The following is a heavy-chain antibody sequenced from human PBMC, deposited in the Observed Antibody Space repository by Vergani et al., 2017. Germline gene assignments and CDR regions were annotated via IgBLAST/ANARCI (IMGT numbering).Heavy chain of an antibody. Sequence: QLQLQESGPGLVKPSETLSLTCTVSGCSISSSSYYWGWIRQPPGKGLEWIGSIYYSGSTYYNPSLKSRVTISVDTSKNQFSLKLSSVTAADTAVYYCARQVTAVAGTPYYFDYWGQGTVVTVSS. CDR2: IYYSGST. D-gene: IGHD6-19*01. V-gene: IGHV4-39*01. J-gene: IGHJ4*02. CDR3: ARQVTAVAGTPYYFDY. CDR1: GCSISSSSYY.